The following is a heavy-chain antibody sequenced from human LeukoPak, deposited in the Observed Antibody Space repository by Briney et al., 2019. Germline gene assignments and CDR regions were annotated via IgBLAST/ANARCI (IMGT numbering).Heavy chain of an antibody. V-gene: IGHV4-59*01. Sequence: SETLSLTCTVSGGSISSYYWSWIRQPPGKGLEWIGNIYYSGSTNYNPSLKSRVTISVDTSKNQFSLKLSSVTAADTAVYYCARGNSIAVAGNYWGQGTLVTVSS. CDR1: GGSISSYY. CDR2: IYYSGST. CDR3: ARGNSIAVAGNY. J-gene: IGHJ4*02. D-gene: IGHD6-19*01.